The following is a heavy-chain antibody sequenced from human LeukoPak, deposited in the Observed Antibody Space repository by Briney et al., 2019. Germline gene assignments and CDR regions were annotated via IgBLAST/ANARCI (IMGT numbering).Heavy chain of an antibody. CDR3: ARAPYGGNYLFDY. J-gene: IGHJ4*02. CDR1: GFTFSSYA. V-gene: IGHV4-31*02. D-gene: IGHD4-23*01. CDR2: IYYSGST. Sequence: LRLSCAASGFTFSSYAMSWIRQHPGKGLEWIGYIYYSGSTYYNPSLKSRVTISVDTSKNQFSLKLSSVTAADTAVYYCARAPYGGNYLFDYWGQGTLVTVSS.